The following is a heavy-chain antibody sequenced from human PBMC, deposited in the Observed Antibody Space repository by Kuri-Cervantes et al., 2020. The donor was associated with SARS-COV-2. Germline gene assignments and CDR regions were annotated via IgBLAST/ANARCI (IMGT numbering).Heavy chain of an antibody. D-gene: IGHD2-2*01. CDR2: INSDGSST. CDR3: AREPHIVPSAIYYYYYYGVDV. V-gene: IGHV3-74*01. Sequence: GGSLRLSCAASGFTFSSYWMHWVRQAPGKGLVWVSRINSDGSSTSYADSVKGRFTISRDNAKNTLYLQMNSLRAEDTAVYYCAREPHIVPSAIYYYYYYGVDVWGQGTTVTVSS. J-gene: IGHJ6*02. CDR1: GFTFSSYW.